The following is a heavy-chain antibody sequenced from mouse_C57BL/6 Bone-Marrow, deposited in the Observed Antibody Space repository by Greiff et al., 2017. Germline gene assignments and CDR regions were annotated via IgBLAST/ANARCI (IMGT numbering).Heavy chain of an antibody. D-gene: IGHD1-1*01. J-gene: IGHJ2*01. CDR2: ISDGGSYT. CDR1: GFTFSSYA. CDR3: STVVASYYFDY. V-gene: IGHV5-4*01. Sequence: EVQLVESGGGLVKPGGSLKLSCAASGFTFSSYAMSWVRQTPEKRLEWVATISDGGSYTYYPDNVKGRFTISRDNAKNNLYLQMSHLKSEDTAMYYCSTVVASYYFDYWGQDTTLTVSS.